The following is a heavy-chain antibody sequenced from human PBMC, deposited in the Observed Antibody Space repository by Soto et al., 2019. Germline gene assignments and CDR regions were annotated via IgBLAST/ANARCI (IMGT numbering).Heavy chain of an antibody. D-gene: IGHD3-22*01. CDR1: GYTFTSYD. J-gene: IGHJ4*02. CDR2: MNPNSGNT. CDR3: ASLKGHYYDSSGYYYDL. V-gene: IGHV1-8*01. Sequence: ASVKVSCKASGYTFTSYDINWVRQATGQGLEWMGWMNPNSGNTGYAQKFQGRVTMTRDTSMSTAYMELSSLRSEDTAVYYCASLKGHYYDSSGYYYDLWGQGTLVTVSS.